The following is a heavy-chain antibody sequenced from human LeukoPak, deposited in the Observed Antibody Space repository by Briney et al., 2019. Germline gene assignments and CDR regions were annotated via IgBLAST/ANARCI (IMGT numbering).Heavy chain of an antibody. D-gene: IGHD3-9*01. CDR2: ISYDGSNK. V-gene: IGHV3-30-3*02. Sequence: GGSLRLSCAASGFNFSIYAIHWVRQAPGKGLEWVAVISYDGSNKYYADSLEGRFIISRDNSQKTTYLQVSSLRVEDTAVYYCAKWRDILTGYSAYFLDSWGQGTLVTVSS. CDR1: GFNFSIYA. CDR3: AKWRDILTGYSAYFLDS. J-gene: IGHJ5*01.